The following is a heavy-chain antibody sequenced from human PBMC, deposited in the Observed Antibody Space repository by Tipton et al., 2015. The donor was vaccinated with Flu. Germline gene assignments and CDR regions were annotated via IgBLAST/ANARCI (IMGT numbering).Heavy chain of an antibody. CDR2: IYPTGIT. V-gene: IGHV4-30-2*06. CDR1: GASFSSGGHS. CDR3: ARDRPHKGFWFDP. J-gene: IGHJ5*02. Sequence: TLSLTCAVSGASFSSGGHSWSWVRQSPERGLEWIGHIYPTGITYYNPSLQGRVTISLDKSQSQFSPKLKSVTAADTAMYFCARDRPHKGFWFDPWGQGTLVTVSS.